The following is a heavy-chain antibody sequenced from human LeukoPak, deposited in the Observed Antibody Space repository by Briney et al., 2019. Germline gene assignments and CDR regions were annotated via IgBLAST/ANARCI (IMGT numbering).Heavy chain of an antibody. CDR1: GFTFRSYG. D-gene: IGHD2-2*01. J-gene: IGHJ2*01. Sequence: PGGSLRLSCAASGFTFRSYGMHWVRQAPGKGLEWVAVIWYDGSNKYYTDSVKGRFTISRDNSKNTLHLQLNSLRAEDTAVYYCARDRGTTSSSGWYFDPWGRGTLVTVSS. CDR3: ARDRGTTSSSGWYFDP. CDR2: IWYDGSNK. V-gene: IGHV3-33*01.